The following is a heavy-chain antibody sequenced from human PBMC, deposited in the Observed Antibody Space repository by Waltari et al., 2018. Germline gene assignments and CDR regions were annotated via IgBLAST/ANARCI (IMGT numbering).Heavy chain of an antibody. J-gene: IGHJ2*01. CDR1: GGSITLGNYY. V-gene: IGHV4-61*02. CDR2: IYTTGTT. Sequence: QVPLQESGPGLVKPSQTLSLICTVPGGSITLGNYYGTCTRQPAGKGLEGIGRIYTTGTTTYNPSLRSRVTILVDTSNNHFSLRLSSVTAADTAVYYCAREPSVAARSYWYFDLWGRGTLVTVSS. CDR3: AREPSVAARSYWYFDL. D-gene: IGHD6-6*01.